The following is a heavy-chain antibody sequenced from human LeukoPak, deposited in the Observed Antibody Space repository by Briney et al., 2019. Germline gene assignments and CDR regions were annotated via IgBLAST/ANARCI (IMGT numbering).Heavy chain of an antibody. CDR2: IYYSGST. D-gene: IGHD3-10*01. CDR3: ARHYGSGSYYGWFDP. Sequence: SETLSLTCTVSGGSISSSSYYWGWIRQPPGRGLEWIGSIYYSGSTYYNPSLESRVTISVDMSKNQFSLKLSSVTAADTAVYYCARHYGSGSYYGWFDPWGQGTLVTVSS. CDR1: GGSISSSSYY. J-gene: IGHJ5*02. V-gene: IGHV4-39*07.